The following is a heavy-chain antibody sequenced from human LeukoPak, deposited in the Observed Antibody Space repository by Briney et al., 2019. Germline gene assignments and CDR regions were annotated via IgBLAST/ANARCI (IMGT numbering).Heavy chain of an antibody. Sequence: PGGSLRLSCAASGFTFSSYWMSWVRQAPGKGLEWVAIMKQDGNQKNYVDSVKGRFTISRDNAKNSLYLQMNSLRAEDTAVYYCVRGLVGYCSGGAWDGTCFDYWGQGTLVSVSS. V-gene: IGHV3-7*03. D-gene: IGHD2-15*01. CDR2: MKQDGNQK. J-gene: IGHJ4*02. CDR3: VRGLVGYCSGGAWDGTCFDY. CDR1: GFTFSSYW.